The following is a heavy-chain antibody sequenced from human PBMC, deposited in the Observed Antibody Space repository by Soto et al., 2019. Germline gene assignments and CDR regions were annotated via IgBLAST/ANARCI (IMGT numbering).Heavy chain of an antibody. D-gene: IGHD2-21*01. CDR2: IHPGDSET. CDR1: GYSFSSYW. Sequence: PGESLKISCKGSGYSFSSYWIAWVRQIPGKSLEWMGIIHPGDSETRYSPSFRGEVTISADKSISRAYLQWSSLKASDTAIYYCARSTSAVVLHFDFWGQGTPVTVSS. V-gene: IGHV5-51*01. J-gene: IGHJ4*02. CDR3: ARSTSAVVLHFDF.